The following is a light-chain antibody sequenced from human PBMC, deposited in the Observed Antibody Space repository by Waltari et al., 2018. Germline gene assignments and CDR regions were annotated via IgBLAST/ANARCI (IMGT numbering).Light chain of an antibody. Sequence: QAALTQPRSVSGSPGQSVTISCTGTSSDIGNYNYVPWYQQHPGTAPKLMIYEVSKRPSGVSDRFSGSKSGNTASLTISGLQAEDEADYYCCSYAGSYTWIFGGGTRLTVL. CDR2: EVS. CDR1: SSDIGNYNY. V-gene: IGLV2-11*01. J-gene: IGLJ2*01. CDR3: CSYAGSYTWI.